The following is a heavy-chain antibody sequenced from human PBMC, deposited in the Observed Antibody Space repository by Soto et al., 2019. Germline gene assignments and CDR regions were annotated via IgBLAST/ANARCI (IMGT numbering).Heavy chain of an antibody. J-gene: IGHJ5*02. CDR2: ISSSGGSR. CDR3: AKDPPSPWTANWVDP. V-gene: IGHV3-23*01. Sequence: EEQVSESGGALVQPGGSLRLSCAASGFNFNTFAMSWIRQAPGKGLEWVSHISSSGGSRDYADSVRGRFTISRDNSKNVLFLQMNRLRADDTATYYCAKDPPSPWTANWVDPWGKGTLVTVSS. CDR1: GFNFNTFA. D-gene: IGHD1-1*01.